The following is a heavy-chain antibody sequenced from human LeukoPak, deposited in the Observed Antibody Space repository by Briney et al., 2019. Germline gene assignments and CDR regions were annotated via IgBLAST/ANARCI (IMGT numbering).Heavy chain of an antibody. CDR2: ITRTGTYI. CDR1: GFTFSSYS. CDR3: ARGIDY. V-gene: IGHV3-21*04. Sequence: GGSLRLSCAASGFTFSSYSMKWVRQAPGKGLEWVSSITRTGTYIYYADSVKGRFTISRDNAKNSLYLQMNSLRVEDTAVYYCARGIDYWGRGTLVTVSS. J-gene: IGHJ4*02.